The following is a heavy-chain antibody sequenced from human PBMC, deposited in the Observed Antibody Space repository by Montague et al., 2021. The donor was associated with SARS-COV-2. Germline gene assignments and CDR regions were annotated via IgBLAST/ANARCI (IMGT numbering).Heavy chain of an antibody. CDR2: IFYKGKT. D-gene: IGHD3-22*01. V-gene: IGHV4-59*11. CDR3: ARSISSSGGRDN. J-gene: IGHJ4*02. CDR1: GGSLNKPY. Sequence: SETLSLTCTVSGGSLNKPYWSWIRMAPGKELEWHGNIFYKGKTNYNFFLWSRVSMSLDKPQNQFSMRLTSLDAAATAVYYCARSISSSGGRDNWGQGILVTVSS.